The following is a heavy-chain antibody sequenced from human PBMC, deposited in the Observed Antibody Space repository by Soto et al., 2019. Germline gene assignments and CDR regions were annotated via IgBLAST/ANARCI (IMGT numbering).Heavy chain of an antibody. CDR2: ISYLGRNE. J-gene: IGHJ4*02. CDR3: AKEDADAYHYPDY. V-gene: IGHV3-30*18. Sequence: GGSLRLSCAASGCSFSTCGMHWVRQAPGKGLEWVALISYLGRNEYYADSVKGRFTISRDNSKNTLHLQMNSLRAEDTAVYYCAKEDADAYHYPDYWGPGTLVTVSS. D-gene: IGHD5-12*01. CDR1: GCSFSTCG.